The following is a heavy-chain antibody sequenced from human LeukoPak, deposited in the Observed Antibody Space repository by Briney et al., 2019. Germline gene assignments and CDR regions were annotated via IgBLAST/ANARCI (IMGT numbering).Heavy chain of an antibody. CDR2: IIGDGTTT. Sequence: GGSLRLSCAASEFTFTNYWMHWVRQAPGEGLEWLSYIIGDGTTTQYAESVRDRVTISRDNDKNSLYLQMNSLRAEDMALYYCAKAYFDLGAFDIWGQGTMVTVSS. CDR3: AKAYFDLGAFDI. J-gene: IGHJ3*02. V-gene: IGHV3-74*03. CDR1: EFTFTNYW. D-gene: IGHD3-9*01.